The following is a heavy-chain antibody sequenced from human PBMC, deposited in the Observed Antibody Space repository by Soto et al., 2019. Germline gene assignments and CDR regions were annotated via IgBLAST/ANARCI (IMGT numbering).Heavy chain of an antibody. CDR1: RDCISSRSDY. CDR3: ARHRSSVVTQAYFDV. J-gene: IGHJ4*02. V-gene: IGHV4-39*01. D-gene: IGHD2-21*02. Sequence: SETLSLTCTVTRDCISSRSDYWGWIRHPPTKGLEWIGSIYYSGSTYNSPSLRSRVSMTFDTSEEQFSLKVKSGSAADTPLYFCARHRSSVVTQAYFDVWGPGSLATVSS. CDR2: IYYSGST.